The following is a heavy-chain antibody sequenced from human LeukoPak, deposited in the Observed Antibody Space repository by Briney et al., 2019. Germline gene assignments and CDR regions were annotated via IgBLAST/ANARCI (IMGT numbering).Heavy chain of an antibody. CDR3: ARDNRGRTPEIDY. V-gene: IGHV3-48*03. J-gene: IGHJ4*02. D-gene: IGHD2-2*01. Sequence: GGSLRLSCAASGFTFNNYEMNWVRQAPGKGLEWVSYISSSGSTKYYADSVKGRFTISRDNAKNSLYLQMNSLRAEDTAVYYCARDNRGRTPEIDYWGQGTLVTVSS. CDR2: ISSSGSTK. CDR1: GFTFNNYE.